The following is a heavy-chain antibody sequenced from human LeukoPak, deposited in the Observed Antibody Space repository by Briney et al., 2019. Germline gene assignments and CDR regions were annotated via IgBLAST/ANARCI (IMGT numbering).Heavy chain of an antibody. V-gene: IGHV4-31*03. J-gene: IGHJ3*02. D-gene: IGHD5-24*01. CDR1: GGSISSGGYY. CDR2: TYYSGST. CDR3: AREMVEMATPDAFDI. Sequence: SQTLSLTCTVSGGSISSGGYYWSWIRQHPGKGLEWIGYTYYSGSTYYNPSLKSRVTISVDTSKNQFSLKLSSVTAADTAVYYCAREMVEMATPDAFDIWGQGTMVTVSS.